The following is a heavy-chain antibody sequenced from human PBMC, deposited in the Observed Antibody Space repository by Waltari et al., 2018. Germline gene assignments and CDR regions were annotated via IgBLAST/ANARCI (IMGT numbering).Heavy chain of an antibody. D-gene: IGHD3-16*02. Sequence: QVQLQQWGAGLLQPSETLSLTCAVYGGSFSGYYWRWTRQPPGKGLEWLGEINHSGSTNYNPSLKSRVTISVDTSKNQFSLKLSSVTAADTAVYYCAGYRSYYYGMDVWGQGTTVTVSS. CDR3: AGYRSYYYGMDV. V-gene: IGHV4-34*01. J-gene: IGHJ6*02. CDR2: INHSGST. CDR1: GGSFSGYY.